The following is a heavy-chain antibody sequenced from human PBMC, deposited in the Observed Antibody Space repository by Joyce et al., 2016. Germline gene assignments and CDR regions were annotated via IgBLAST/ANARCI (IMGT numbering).Heavy chain of an antibody. V-gene: IGHV7-4-1*02. Sequence: QVQLVQSGSELKKPGASVKVSCKASGYTFTSYAMNWVRQAPGQGLEWMGWINTNTGNPTYAQGFTGRFVFSLDTSGSTAYLQISSLKAEDTAVYYCARDTTAYYDFWSGYYDDDYWGQGTLVTVSS. CDR3: ARDTTAYYDFWSGYYDDDY. CDR2: INTNTGNP. D-gene: IGHD3-3*01. CDR1: GYTFTSYA. J-gene: IGHJ4*02.